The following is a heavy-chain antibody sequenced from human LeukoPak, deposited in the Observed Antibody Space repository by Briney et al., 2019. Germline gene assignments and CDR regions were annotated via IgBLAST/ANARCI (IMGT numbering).Heavy chain of an antibody. J-gene: IGHJ6*02. CDR3: ARGSSWSDYYYGMDV. D-gene: IGHD6-13*01. Sequence: PSETLSLTCAVYGGSFSGYYWSWIRQPPGKGLEWIGEINYSGSTNYNPSLKSRVTISVDTSKNQFSLKLSSVTAADTAVYYCARGSSWSDYYYGMDVWGQGTTVTLPS. CDR2: INYSGST. V-gene: IGHV4-34*01. CDR1: GGSFSGYY.